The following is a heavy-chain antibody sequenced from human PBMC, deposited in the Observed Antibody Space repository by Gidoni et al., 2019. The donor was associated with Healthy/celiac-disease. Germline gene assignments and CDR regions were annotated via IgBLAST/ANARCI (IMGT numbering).Heavy chain of an antibody. J-gene: IGHJ3*02. CDR1: GYTFTGYY. CDR3: ARVGFYSSSWDGAFDI. V-gene: IGHV1-2*02. Sequence: QVQLVQSGAEVKKPGASVKVSCKASGYTFTGYYMHWGRQAPGQGLEWMGWINPNSGGTNYAQKFQGRVTMTRDTSISTAYMELSRLRSDDTAVYYCARVGFYSSSWDGAFDIWGQGTMVTVSS. CDR2: INPNSGGT. D-gene: IGHD6-13*01.